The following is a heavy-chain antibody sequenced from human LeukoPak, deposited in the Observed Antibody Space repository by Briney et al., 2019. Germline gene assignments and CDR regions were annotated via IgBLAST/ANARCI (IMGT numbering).Heavy chain of an antibody. Sequence: ASVKVSYKASGYTFTGYYMHWVRQAPGQGLEWMGWINPNSGGTNYAQKFQGRVTMTRDTSISTAYMELSRLRSDDTAVYYCARDRRVRGVIINWFDPWGQGTLVTVSS. CDR2: INPNSGGT. CDR1: GYTFTGYY. V-gene: IGHV1-2*02. J-gene: IGHJ5*02. CDR3: ARDRRVRGVIINWFDP. D-gene: IGHD3-10*01.